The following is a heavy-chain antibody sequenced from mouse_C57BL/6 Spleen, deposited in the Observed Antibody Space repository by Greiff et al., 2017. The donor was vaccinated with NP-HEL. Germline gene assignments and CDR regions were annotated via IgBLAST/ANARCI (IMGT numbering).Heavy chain of an antibody. V-gene: IGHV5-6*02. D-gene: IGHD1-1*01. CDR1: GFTFCSYR. J-gene: IGHJ4*01. CDR3: ARQITTVVAKENAMDY. CDR2: INSGGSYT. Sequence: DVKLVESGGDLVKSGVSLTLSCAASGFTFCSYRMSCVRQTRDKSLVWVATINSGGSYTYSPDSVKGRFTIARDNAKNTLYLQMSSLKAEDTAMYYCARQITTVVAKENAMDYWGQGTSVTVSS.